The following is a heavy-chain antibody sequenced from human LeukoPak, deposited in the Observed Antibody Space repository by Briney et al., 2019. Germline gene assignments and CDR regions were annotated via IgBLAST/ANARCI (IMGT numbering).Heavy chain of an antibody. V-gene: IGHV4-31*03. J-gene: IGHJ4*02. D-gene: IGHD3-22*01. CDR1: GGSISSGGYY. CDR2: IYYSGGT. Sequence: PSETLSLTCTVSGGSISSGGYYWSWIRQHPGKGLEWIGYIYYSGGTYYNPSLKSRVTISVDTSKNQFSLKLSSVTAADTAVYYCARAGIANYYDSSGSPVPYFDYWGQGTLVTVSS. CDR3: ARAGIANYYDSSGSPVPYFDY.